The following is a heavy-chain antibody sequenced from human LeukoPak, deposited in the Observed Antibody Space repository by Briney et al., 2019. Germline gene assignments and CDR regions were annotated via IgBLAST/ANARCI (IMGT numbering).Heavy chain of an antibody. V-gene: IGHV3-43*02. D-gene: IGHD2-21*02. J-gene: IGHJ4*02. Sequence: TGGSLRLSCAASGFTFDDYAMHWVRQAPGKGLEWVSLISGDGGSTYYADSVKGRFTISRDNSKNSLYLQMNSLRTEDTALYYCAKGYCGGDCAPALFDYWGQGTLSPSPQ. CDR1: GFTFDDYA. CDR3: AKGYCGGDCAPALFDY. CDR2: ISGDGGST.